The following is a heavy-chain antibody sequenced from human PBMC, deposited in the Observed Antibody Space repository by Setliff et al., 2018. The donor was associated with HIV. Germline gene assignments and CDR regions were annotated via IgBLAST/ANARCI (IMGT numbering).Heavy chain of an antibody. CDR2: ITASGGST. D-gene: IGHD3-10*01. J-gene: IGHJ4*02. CDR3: AFRGFGDSLSWFPLRY. Sequence: PGESLKISCAASGFTFSSYAMSWVRQAPGKGLEWVSAITASGGSTYYADSVKGRFTIPRDNSKNTLYLQMNSLRAEDTAVYYCAFRGFGDSLSWFPLRYWGQGTLVTVSS. CDR1: GFTFSSYA. V-gene: IGHV3-23*01.